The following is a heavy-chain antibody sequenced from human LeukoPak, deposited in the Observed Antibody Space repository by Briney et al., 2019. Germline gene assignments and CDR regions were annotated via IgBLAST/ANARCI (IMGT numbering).Heavy chain of an antibody. CDR1: GFTFSDYS. J-gene: IGHJ4*02. CDR2: ISTISTYI. V-gene: IGHV3-21*01. Sequence: GGSLRLSCVVSGFTFSDYSMNWVRQAPGKGLEWVSSISTISTYIYYADPVKGRFTISRDNAKNSLYLQMNSLRAEDTAVYYCARGPYTSVSKYFDYWGQGTLVTVSS. D-gene: IGHD6-19*01. CDR3: ARGPYTSVSKYFDY.